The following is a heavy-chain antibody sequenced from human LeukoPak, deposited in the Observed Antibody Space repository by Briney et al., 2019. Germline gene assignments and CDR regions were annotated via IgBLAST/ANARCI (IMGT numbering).Heavy chain of an antibody. Sequence: QPGGSLRLSRAASGFTFSSYAMSWVRQAPGKGLEWVSAISGSGGSTYYADSVKGRFTISRDNSKNTLYLQMNSLRAEDTAVYYCAKRPERQLWFPYWGQGTLVTVSS. J-gene: IGHJ4*02. V-gene: IGHV3-23*01. D-gene: IGHD5-18*01. CDR1: GFTFSSYA. CDR2: ISGSGGST. CDR3: AKRPERQLWFPY.